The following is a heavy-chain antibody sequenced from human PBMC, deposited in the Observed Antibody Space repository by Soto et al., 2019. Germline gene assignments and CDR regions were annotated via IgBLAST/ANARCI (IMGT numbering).Heavy chain of an antibody. Sequence: QVQLQESGPGLVKPSGPLSLTCAVSSGSITSRNWWSWVRQPPGKGLEWIGEISHGGNTNYNSYFKSRVTMSIDKSKKQFSLNLNSVTAADTAVYYCASHLKMPGKKGFDSWGQGTLVTVSS. D-gene: IGHD6-13*01. J-gene: IGHJ5*01. CDR1: SGSITSRNW. V-gene: IGHV4-4*02. CDR2: ISHGGNT. CDR3: ASHLKMPGKKGFDS.